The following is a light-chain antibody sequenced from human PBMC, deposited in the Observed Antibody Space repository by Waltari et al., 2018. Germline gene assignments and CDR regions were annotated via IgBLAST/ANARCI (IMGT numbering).Light chain of an antibody. J-gene: IGLJ2*01. CDR2: DVS. V-gene: IGLV2-14*01. Sequence: QSALTQPAAVSGSPGQSITLSCTGTSSDVGGYNYVSWYQQHPGKAPKLMIYDVSNRPSGVSYRFSGSTSGNTASLTISGLQAEDEADYYCSSYTSSSVVFGGGTKLTVL. CDR3: SSYTSSSVV. CDR1: SSDVGGYNY.